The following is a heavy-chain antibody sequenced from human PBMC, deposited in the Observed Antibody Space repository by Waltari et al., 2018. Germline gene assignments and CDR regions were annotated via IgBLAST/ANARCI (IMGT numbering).Heavy chain of an antibody. CDR1: GGSFSGYY. V-gene: IGHV4-34*01. CDR3: ARASYCSSTSCYAYTY. Sequence: QLQLQQWGAGLLKPSETLSLTCAVYGGSFSGYYWSWIRQPPGKGLEWIWEINHSGSTNYNPSLKCRVTISVDTSKNQFSLNLSSVTAADTAVDYCARASYCSSTSCYAYTYWGQGTLVTVSS. CDR2: INHSGST. J-gene: IGHJ4*02. D-gene: IGHD2-2*01.